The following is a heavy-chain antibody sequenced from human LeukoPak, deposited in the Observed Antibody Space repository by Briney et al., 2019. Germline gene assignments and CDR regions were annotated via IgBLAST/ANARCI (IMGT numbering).Heavy chain of an antibody. CDR3: ARSVPDYTHFDY. CDR1: GYTLTELS. V-gene: IGHV1-24*01. D-gene: IGHD4-11*01. J-gene: IGHJ4*02. CDR2: FDPEDGET. Sequence: ASVKVSCKVSGYTLTELSMHWVRQAPGKGLEWMGGFDPEDGETIYAQKFQGRVTMTEDTSTDTAYMELSSLRADDTALYYCARSVPDYTHFDYWGQGALVTVSS.